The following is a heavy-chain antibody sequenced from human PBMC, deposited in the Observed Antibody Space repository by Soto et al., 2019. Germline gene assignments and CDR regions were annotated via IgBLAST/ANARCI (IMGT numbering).Heavy chain of an antibody. CDR2: INTDGSST. Sequence: EVQLVESGGGLVQPGGSLRLSCAAPGLTFSGYWMHWVRQAPGKGLVWVSRINTDGSSTSYADYVKGRFTISRDNAKNTLYLQMHSLSAEDMAVYYGTRGFDDWGQGTLVVVSS. J-gene: IGHJ4*02. V-gene: IGHV3-74*01. CDR3: TRGFDD. CDR1: GLTFSGYW.